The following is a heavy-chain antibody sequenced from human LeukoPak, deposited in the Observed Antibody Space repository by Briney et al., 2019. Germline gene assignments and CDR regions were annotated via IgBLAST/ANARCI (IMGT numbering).Heavy chain of an antibody. J-gene: IGHJ4*02. CDR2: INPNSGGT. Sequence: ASVKVSCKASGYTFTGYYMHWVRQAPGQGLEWMGWINPNSGGTNYAQKFQGRVTMTRDTSVSTAYMELSRLRSDDTDVYYCAIQTADFWSGHFDYWGQGTLVTVSS. D-gene: IGHD3-3*01. CDR3: AIQTADFWSGHFDY. CDR1: GYTFTGYY. V-gene: IGHV1-2*02.